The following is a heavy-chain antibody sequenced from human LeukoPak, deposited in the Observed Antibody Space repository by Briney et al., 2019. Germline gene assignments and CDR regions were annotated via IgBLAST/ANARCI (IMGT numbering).Heavy chain of an antibody. CDR3: TRGGDYYGSGSYYNLDY. V-gene: IGHV3-49*04. D-gene: IGHD3-10*01. Sequence: GGSLRLSCTASGFTFGDYAMSWVRQAPGKGPEWLGFIRSKAYGGTTEYAASVKGRFTISRDDSKSIAYLQMNSLKTEDTAVYYCTRGGDYYGSGSYYNLDYWGQGTLVTVSS. J-gene: IGHJ4*02. CDR2: IRSKAYGGTT. CDR1: GFTFGDYA.